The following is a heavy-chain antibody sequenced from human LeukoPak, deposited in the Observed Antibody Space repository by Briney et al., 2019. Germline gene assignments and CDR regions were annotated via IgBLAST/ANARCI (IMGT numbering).Heavy chain of an antibody. Sequence: GGSLRLSCAASGFTVSNNYMSWVRQAPGKGLEWVSVIYSGGTTYYADSVRGRSTISRDNSKNTVHLQMNSLRPEDTAVYNCASYDGRAAYFEYWGQGTLVTVSS. CDR2: IYSGGTT. CDR3: ASYDGRAAYFEY. J-gene: IGHJ4*02. D-gene: IGHD3-22*01. V-gene: IGHV3-66*02. CDR1: GFTVSNNY.